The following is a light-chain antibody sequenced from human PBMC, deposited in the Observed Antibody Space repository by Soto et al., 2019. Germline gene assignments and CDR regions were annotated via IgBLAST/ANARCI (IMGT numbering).Light chain of an antibody. CDR1: QSVGSN. CDR2: GAS. J-gene: IGKJ5*01. V-gene: IGKV3-15*01. Sequence: EIVMTQSPATLSVSPVERATLSCRASQSVGSNLAWYQQKPGQAPRLLIYGASTRATGIPARFSGSGSGTDFTLTISRLEPDDFAVYYCQQYGSSSTFGQGTRLEIK. CDR3: QQYGSSST.